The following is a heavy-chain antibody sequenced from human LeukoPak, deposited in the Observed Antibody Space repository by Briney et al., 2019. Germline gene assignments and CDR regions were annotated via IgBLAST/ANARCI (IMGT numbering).Heavy chain of an antibody. J-gene: IGHJ4*02. V-gene: IGHV3-74*01. CDR2: INTDGSSP. CDR3: ARGTAATAGIDY. CDR1: EFTFGDYC. Sequence: SGGSLRLSCAASEFTFGDYCMHWVRQVPGKGLVWVSHINTDGSSPTYGDSAKGRFTVSRDNAKNTLFLQMNRLRVEDTAVYYCARGTAATAGIDYWGQGTLVTVSS. D-gene: IGHD6-13*01.